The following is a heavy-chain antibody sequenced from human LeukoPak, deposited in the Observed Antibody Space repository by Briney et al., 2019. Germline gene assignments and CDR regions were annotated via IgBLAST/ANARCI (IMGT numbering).Heavy chain of an antibody. CDR2: INPNSGGT. D-gene: IGHD5-12*01. Sequence: ASVKVSCKASEYTFTGYYMHWVRQAPGQGLEWMGWINPNSGGTNYAQKFQGRVTMTRDTSISTAYMELSRLRSDDTAVYYCAREGEYSGYDFSPWGQGTLVTVSS. CDR3: AREGEYSGYDFSP. J-gene: IGHJ5*02. V-gene: IGHV1-2*02. CDR1: EYTFTGYY.